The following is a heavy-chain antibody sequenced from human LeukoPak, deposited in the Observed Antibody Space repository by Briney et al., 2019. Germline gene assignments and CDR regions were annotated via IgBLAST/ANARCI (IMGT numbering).Heavy chain of an antibody. D-gene: IGHD3-10*01. CDR1: GYRFTGYY. Sequence: GSSVNVSCKASGYRFTGYYLHWVRQAPGQGREWTGRVNPNSGCTNYAQKFQGRVTMTSDTSISTAYMELSRLRSDDTAVYYCASAPPGAFLFGELFLPLEYWGQGTLVTVSS. CDR2: VNPNSGCT. J-gene: IGHJ4*02. CDR3: ASAPPGAFLFGELFLPLEY. V-gene: IGHV1-2*06.